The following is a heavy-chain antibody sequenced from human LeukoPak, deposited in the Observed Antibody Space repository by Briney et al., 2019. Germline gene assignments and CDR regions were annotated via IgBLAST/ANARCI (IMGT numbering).Heavy chain of an antibody. CDR1: GYTFFTYW. J-gene: IGHJ3*02. Sequence: GESLKISCKGSGYTFFTYWIGWVRQMPGKGLEWMGIIYPGDSDTRYSPSFQGQVTISADKSISTAYLQWSSLKASDTAMYYCARPATATTAVAFDIWGQGTMVTVSS. CDR3: ARPATATTAVAFDI. CDR2: IYPGDSDT. D-gene: IGHD1-26*01. V-gene: IGHV5-51*01.